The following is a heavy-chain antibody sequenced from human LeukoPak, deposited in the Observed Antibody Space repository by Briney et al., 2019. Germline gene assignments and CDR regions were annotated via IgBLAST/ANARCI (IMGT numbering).Heavy chain of an antibody. Sequence: GGSLRLSCAASGFTFSSYSMNWVRQAPGKGLEWVGRIKSKTDGGTTDYAAPVKGRFTISRDDSKNTLYLQMNSLKTEDTAVYYCTTITIFGVVTGDYWGQGTLVTVSS. J-gene: IGHJ4*02. V-gene: IGHV3-15*07. CDR1: GFTFSSYS. CDR2: IKSKTDGGTT. D-gene: IGHD3-3*01. CDR3: TTITIFGVVTGDY.